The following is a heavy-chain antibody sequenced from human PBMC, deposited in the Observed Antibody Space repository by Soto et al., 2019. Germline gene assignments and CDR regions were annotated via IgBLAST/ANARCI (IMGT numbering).Heavy chain of an antibody. CDR1: GGTFSSYT. J-gene: IGHJ4*02. CDR3: AMCLSLFWIIDY. V-gene: IGHV1-69*02. D-gene: IGHD1-1*01. CDR2: IIPILGIA. Sequence: QVQLVQSGAEVKKPGSSVKVSCKASGGTFSSYTISWVRQAPGQGLEWMGRIIPILGIANYAQKFQGRVTITADKSTSTAYMELSSLRSEDTAVYYCAMCLSLFWIIDYWGQGTLVTVSS.